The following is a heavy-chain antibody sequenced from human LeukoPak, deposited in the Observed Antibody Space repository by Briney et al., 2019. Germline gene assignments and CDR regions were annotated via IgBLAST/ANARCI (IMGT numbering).Heavy chain of an antibody. V-gene: IGHV3-23*01. J-gene: IGHJ5*02. CDR2: VTGTGGGT. CDR3: AKEGIAVAGGFDP. D-gene: IGHD6-19*01. Sequence: GGSLRLSCAASGFTFSSYAMSWVRQLPGKGLEWVSTVTGTGGGTYYADSVKGRFTISRDNSRNTLYLQMNRLRAEDTAVYYCAKEGIAVAGGFDPWGQGTLVTVSS. CDR1: GFTFSSYA.